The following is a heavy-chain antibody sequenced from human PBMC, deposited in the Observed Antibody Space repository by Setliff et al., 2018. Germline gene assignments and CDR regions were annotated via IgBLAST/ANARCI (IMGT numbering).Heavy chain of an antibody. Sequence: GGSLRLSCTASGFTLTNAWINWVRQAPGKGLEWFSHINSDGSGTSYADSVKGRFTMSRDVAKNSLYLQMNSLRAEDTAIYYCARENYGDYGDAFDIWGQGTMVTVSS. CDR3: ARENYGDYGDAFDI. V-gene: IGHV3-74*01. CDR1: GFTLTNAW. CDR2: INSDGSGT. D-gene: IGHD4-17*01. J-gene: IGHJ3*02.